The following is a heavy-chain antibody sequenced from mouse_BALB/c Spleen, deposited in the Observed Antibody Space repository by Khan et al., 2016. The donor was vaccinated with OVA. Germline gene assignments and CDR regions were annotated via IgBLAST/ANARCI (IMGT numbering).Heavy chain of an antibody. CDR2: IWSDGST. CDR1: GFSLTSYG. CDR3: ARQPYYHYNIMDY. D-gene: IGHD2-10*01. V-gene: IGHV2-6-1*01. J-gene: IGHJ4*01. Sequence: VKLVESGPGLAAPSQSLSITCTISGFSLTSYGVHWVRQPPGKGLEWLVVIWSDGSTTYNSALKSRLTITKDNSQSQVFLKMNSLQTDDTAIYFCARQPYYHYNIMDYWGQGTSVTVSS.